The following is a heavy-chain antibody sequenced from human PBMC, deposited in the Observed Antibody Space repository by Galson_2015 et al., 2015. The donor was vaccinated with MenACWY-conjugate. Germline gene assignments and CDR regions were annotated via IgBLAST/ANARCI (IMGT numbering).Heavy chain of an antibody. J-gene: IGHJ4*02. Sequence: SLRLSCAASGFTVSSNYAMSWVRQAPGKGLNWVSSISASGGSTYYADSVKGRFTISRDSSKNTLYLQMNSLRDEDTALYYCAKGEIAAAGTNAGSQDYWGQGTLVTVSS. CDR3: AKGEIAAAGTNAGSQDY. CDR2: ISASGGST. V-gene: IGHV3-23*01. CDR1: GFTVSSNYA. D-gene: IGHD6-13*01.